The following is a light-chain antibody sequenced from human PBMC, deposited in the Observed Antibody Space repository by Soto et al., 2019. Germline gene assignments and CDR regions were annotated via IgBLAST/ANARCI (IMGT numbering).Light chain of an antibody. CDR3: QQFAISTT. CDR2: KAS. J-gene: IGKJ1*01. CDR1: QSISSW. V-gene: IGKV1-5*03. Sequence: DIQMTQSPSTLSASVGDGVTITCRASQSISSWLAWYQQKSGKAPKLLIYKASSLESGVPSRFSGSGSGTEFTLTISSLQPDDFATYYCQQFAISTTVGQGTKVDI.